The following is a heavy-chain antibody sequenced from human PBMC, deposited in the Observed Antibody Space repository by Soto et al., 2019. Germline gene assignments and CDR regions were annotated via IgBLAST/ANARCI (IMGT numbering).Heavy chain of an antibody. CDR3: ARDGGGIFGVVQGLGYYGMDV. V-gene: IGHV1-18*04. D-gene: IGHD3-3*01. CDR2: ISAYNGNT. CDR1: GYTFTSYG. Sequence: QVQLVQSGAEVKKPGASVKVSCKASGYTFTSYGISWVRQAPGQGLEWMGWISAYNGNTNYAQKLQGRVAMTTDTSTSTAYMELRSLRSDDTAVYYCARDGGGIFGVVQGLGYYGMDVWGQGTTVTVSS. J-gene: IGHJ6*02.